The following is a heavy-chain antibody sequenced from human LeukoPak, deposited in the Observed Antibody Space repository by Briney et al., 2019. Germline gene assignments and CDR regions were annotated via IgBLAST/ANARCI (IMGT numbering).Heavy chain of an antibody. Sequence: GRPLRLSCTASGFTFSSYAIHWVRQAPGKGLEWVTLISYEGSSKYYADSVRGRFIISRDNSKNTLFLQMNSLRTEDTAVYYCARGKSTSSSWYGDDAFDIWGQGTMVTVSS. CDR2: ISYEGSSK. J-gene: IGHJ3*02. D-gene: IGHD6-13*01. CDR1: GFTFSSYA. V-gene: IGHV3-30-3*01. CDR3: ARGKSTSSSWYGDDAFDI.